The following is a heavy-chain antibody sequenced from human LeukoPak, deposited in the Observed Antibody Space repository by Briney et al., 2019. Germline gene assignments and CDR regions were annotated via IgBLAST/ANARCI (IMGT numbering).Heavy chain of an antibody. Sequence: PSETLSLTCTVYGGSFSDYYWSWIRQPPRKGLEWIGEINNSGSTNYSPSLKSRVTISVDTSNNQFSLTLSSVSAAGTAVYYCARGGRSYYDSSRYYYSWGRGTLVTVSS. J-gene: IGHJ4*02. CDR1: GGSFSDYY. CDR2: INNSGST. V-gene: IGHV4-34*01. CDR3: ARGGRSYYDSSRYYYS. D-gene: IGHD3-22*01.